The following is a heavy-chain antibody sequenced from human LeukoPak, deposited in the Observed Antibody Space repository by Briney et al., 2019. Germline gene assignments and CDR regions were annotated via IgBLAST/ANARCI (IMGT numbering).Heavy chain of an antibody. CDR3: ASHDQQLVTSPFFDY. CDR2: ISGSGGST. CDR1: GFTFSSYA. V-gene: IGHV3-23*01. D-gene: IGHD6-13*01. Sequence: PGGSLRLSCAAPGFTFSSYAMSWVRQAPGKGLEWVSAISGSGGSTYYADSVKGRFTISRDNSKNTLYLQMNSLRAEDTAVYYCASHDQQLVTSPFFDYWGQGTLVTVSS. J-gene: IGHJ4*02.